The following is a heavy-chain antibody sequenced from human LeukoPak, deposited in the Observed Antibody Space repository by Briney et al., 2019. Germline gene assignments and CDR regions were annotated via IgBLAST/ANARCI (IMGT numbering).Heavy chain of an antibody. Sequence: PGGSLRLSCAASGFVFSRYTMIWVRQAPGKGLEWVSSLTFDFPYTSYADSVKGRFNVSRDNAIGSLYLQMNSLRVEDTAVYYCAREGRSYGYDRGDLDLWGQGTLVTVSS. D-gene: IGHD3-16*01. J-gene: IGHJ5*02. CDR1: GFVFSRYT. V-gene: IGHV3-21*06. CDR2: LTFDFPYT. CDR3: AREGRSYGYDRGDLDL.